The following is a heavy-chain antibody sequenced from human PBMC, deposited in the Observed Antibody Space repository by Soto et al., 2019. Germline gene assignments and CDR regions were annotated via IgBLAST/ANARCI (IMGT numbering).Heavy chain of an antibody. Sequence: SETLSLTCTVSGGSISSSSYYWGWIRQPPGKGLEWIGSIYYSGSTYYNPSLKSRVTISVDTSKNQFSLKLSSVTAADTAVYYCARLSYCDSSGYYLAYYFDYWGQGTLVTVSS. D-gene: IGHD3-22*01. CDR1: GGSISSSSYY. J-gene: IGHJ4*02. CDR2: IYYSGST. V-gene: IGHV4-39*01. CDR3: ARLSYCDSSGYYLAYYFDY.